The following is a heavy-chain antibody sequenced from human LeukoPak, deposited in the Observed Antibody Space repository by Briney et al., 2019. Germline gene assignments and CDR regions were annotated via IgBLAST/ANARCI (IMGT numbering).Heavy chain of an antibody. Sequence: SERVSLTCAVYGGSFSGYYWSWIRQPPWKGLEWIGEINHSGSTNYNPSLKSRVTISLDTSKNQFSLKLRSVTAADTAVYYCARGAPGAFDIWGQGTMFTVSS. J-gene: IGHJ3*02. V-gene: IGHV4-34*01. CDR2: INHSGST. CDR1: GGSFSGYY. CDR3: ARGAPGAFDI.